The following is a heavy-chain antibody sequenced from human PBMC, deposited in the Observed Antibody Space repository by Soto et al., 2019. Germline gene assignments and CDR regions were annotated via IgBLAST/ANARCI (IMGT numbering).Heavy chain of an antibody. D-gene: IGHD6-6*01. CDR3: SKSYSTSSYFYYYMDV. J-gene: IGHJ6*03. Sequence: EVQLLESGGGLVQPGGSLRLSCAASGLIFSSFAMTWVRQAPGKGLEWVSSISGSGDSTYYADSVKGRFTMSRDNSKITLYLQMNSLRDEDAAVYYCSKSYSTSSYFYYYMDVWGKGTTVTVSS. V-gene: IGHV3-23*01. CDR2: ISGSGDST. CDR1: GLIFSSFA.